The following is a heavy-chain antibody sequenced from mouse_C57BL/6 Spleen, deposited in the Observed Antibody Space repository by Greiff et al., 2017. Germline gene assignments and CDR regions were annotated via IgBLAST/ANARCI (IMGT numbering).Heavy chain of an antibody. V-gene: IGHV5-17*01. CDR2: ISRGSSTI. J-gene: IGHJ2*01. D-gene: IGHD3-1*01. CDR1: GFTFSDYG. Sequence: EVMLVESGGGLVKPGGSLKLSCAASGFTFSDYGMHWVRQAPEQGLEWVAYISRGSSTINYADTVKGRSTITGDNAKNTLYLQMTSLRSEDTAMYYCARTYLGRNYFDYWGQGTTLTVSS. CDR3: ARTYLGRNYFDY.